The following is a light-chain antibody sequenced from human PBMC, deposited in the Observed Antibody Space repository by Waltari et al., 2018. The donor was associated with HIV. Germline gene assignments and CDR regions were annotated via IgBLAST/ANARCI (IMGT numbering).Light chain of an antibody. CDR1: SSDIDGYNY. CDR3: SSYTSSSTKV. J-gene: IGLJ2*01. Sequence: ALTQPASVSGSPGQSITISCTGTSSDIDGYNYVSWYQQHPGKAPKLMIYDVSNRPSGLSNRFSGSKSGNTVSLTISGLQAEDEADYYCSSYTSSSTKVFGGGTKLTVL. CDR2: DVS. V-gene: IGLV2-14*03.